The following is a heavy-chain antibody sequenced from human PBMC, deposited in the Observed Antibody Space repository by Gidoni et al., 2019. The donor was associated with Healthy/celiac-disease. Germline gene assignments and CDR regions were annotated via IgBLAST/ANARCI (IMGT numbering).Heavy chain of an antibody. CDR2: INPNSGGT. CDR3: AREAILLRFLEWLADY. J-gene: IGHJ4*02. CDR1: GYTFPGYY. D-gene: IGHD3-3*01. Sequence: QVQLVQSGAEVQKPGASVQASCPASGYTFPGYYMHWVRQAPGQGREWMGWINPNSGGTNYAQKFQGRVTMTRDTSISTAYMELSRRRSDDTAVYYCAREAILLRFLEWLADYWGQGTLVTVSS. V-gene: IGHV1-2*02.